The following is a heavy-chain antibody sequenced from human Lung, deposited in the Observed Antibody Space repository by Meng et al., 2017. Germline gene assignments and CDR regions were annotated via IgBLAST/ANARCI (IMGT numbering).Heavy chain of an antibody. Sequence: QVQLQESGPGLVKPSGTLSLTCAVSGASIDADNWWTWVRQSPGKGLEWIGEIHHSGSNNYNPSLKSRVILSVDKSKNQFSLKVNSVTAADTAVYYCARGYYSDSHWGQGTLVTVSS. D-gene: IGHD3-22*01. CDR1: GASIDADNW. J-gene: IGHJ4*02. CDR2: IHHSGSN. CDR3: ARGYYSDSH. V-gene: IGHV4-4*02.